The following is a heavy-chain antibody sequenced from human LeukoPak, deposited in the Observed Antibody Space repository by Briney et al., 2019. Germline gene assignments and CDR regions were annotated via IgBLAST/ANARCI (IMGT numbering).Heavy chain of an antibody. CDR2: ISAYGTNT. D-gene: IGHD6-19*01. Sequence: GGSLRLSCAASGFSFENYATNWVRQAPGKGLEWVSGISAYGTNTYYADSVKGRLTISRDTSNNTLFLQMNSLRAEDTAIYYCARDVAVAGQRYYFDYWGQGTLVTVSS. CDR3: ARDVAVAGQRYYFDY. J-gene: IGHJ4*02. V-gene: IGHV3-23*01. CDR1: GFSFENYA.